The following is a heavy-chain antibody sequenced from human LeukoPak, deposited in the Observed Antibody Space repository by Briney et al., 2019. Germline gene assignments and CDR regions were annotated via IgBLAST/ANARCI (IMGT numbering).Heavy chain of an antibody. J-gene: IGHJ4*02. CDR3: ARHSGLGVVSPYSDY. D-gene: IGHD2-21*01. CDR1: GGSISSRSHS. V-gene: IGHV4-39*01. Sequence: PSETLSLTCTVSGGSISSRSHSWGWIRQPPGKGLEWIGIVSCGGSTHSSPSLKSRVTLAVDTSRNQFSLKLTSVTAADTAVYYCARHSGLGVVSPYSDYWGQGTLVTVSS. CDR2: VSCGGST.